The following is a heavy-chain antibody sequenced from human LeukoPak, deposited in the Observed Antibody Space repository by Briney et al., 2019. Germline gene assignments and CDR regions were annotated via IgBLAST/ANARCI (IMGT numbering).Heavy chain of an antibody. Sequence: GRSLRLSCAASGFTFSSYGMHWVRQAPGKGLEWVAVISYDGSDKYYADSVKGRFTISRDNSKNTLYLQMNSLRPEDTAVYYCARDWGRRYSSGWYGDFDYWGQGTLVTVSS. V-gene: IGHV3-30*03. D-gene: IGHD6-19*01. J-gene: IGHJ4*02. CDR2: ISYDGSDK. CDR1: GFTFSSYG. CDR3: ARDWGRRYSSGWYGDFDY.